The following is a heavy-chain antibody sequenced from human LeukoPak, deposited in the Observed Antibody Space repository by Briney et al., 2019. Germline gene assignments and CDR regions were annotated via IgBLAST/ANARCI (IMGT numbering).Heavy chain of an antibody. V-gene: IGHV3-30*04. Sequence: GGSLRPSCAASGFTFSSYAMHWVRQAPGKGLEWVAVISYDGSNKYYADSVKGRFTISRDNSKNTLYLQMNSLRAEDTAVYYCARDRYYYYYMDVWGKGTTVTVSS. J-gene: IGHJ6*03. CDR1: GFTFSSYA. CDR3: ARDRYYYYYMDV. CDR2: ISYDGSNK.